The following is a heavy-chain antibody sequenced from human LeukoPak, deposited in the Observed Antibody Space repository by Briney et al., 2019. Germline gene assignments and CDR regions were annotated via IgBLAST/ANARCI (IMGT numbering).Heavy chain of an antibody. Sequence: ASVKVSCKASGGTFSSYAISWVRQATGQGLEWMGWMNPNSGNTGYAQKFQGRVTMTRNTSISTAYMELSSLRSEDTAVYYCARASLDVDTAMVYYYYGMDVWGQGTTVTVSS. V-gene: IGHV1-8*02. J-gene: IGHJ6*02. D-gene: IGHD5-18*01. CDR3: ARASLDVDTAMVYYYYGMDV. CDR1: GGTFSSYA. CDR2: MNPNSGNT.